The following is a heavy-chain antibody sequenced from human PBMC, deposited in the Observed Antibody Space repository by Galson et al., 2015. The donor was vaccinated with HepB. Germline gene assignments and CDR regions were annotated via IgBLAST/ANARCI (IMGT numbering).Heavy chain of an antibody. V-gene: IGHV1-69*06. CDR1: GGTFSSYV. CDR2: IIPIFGRG. CDR3: ATGGDCSGGSCHEGH. J-gene: IGHJ4*02. D-gene: IGHD2-15*01. Sequence: SVKVSCKASGGTFSSYVISWVRQAPGQGLEWMGGIIPIFGRGNYARKFQGRVTISADKSTRTVYMELSSLRSEDTAVYYCATGGDCSGGSCHEGHWGQGTLVTVSS.